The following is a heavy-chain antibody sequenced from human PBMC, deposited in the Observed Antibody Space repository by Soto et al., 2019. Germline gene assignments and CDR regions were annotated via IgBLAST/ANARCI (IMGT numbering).Heavy chain of an antibody. CDR2: INTDSSYT. CDR1: GFTFSDYY. V-gene: IGHV3-11*06. D-gene: IGHD1-26*01. CDR3: ARDMHSGTYHDY. Sequence: QAQLVESGGGLVKPGGSLRLSCAASGFTFSDYYMSWIRQSPGKGLEWLSYINTDSSYTNYADSVKGRFTISRDNAKNSLYLQMNSLRAEETAVYYCARDMHSGTYHDYWGQGTLVTVSS. J-gene: IGHJ4*02.